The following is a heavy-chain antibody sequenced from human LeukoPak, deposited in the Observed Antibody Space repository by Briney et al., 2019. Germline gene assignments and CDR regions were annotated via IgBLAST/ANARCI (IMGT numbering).Heavy chain of an antibody. CDR1: GGSISSSSYY. V-gene: IGHV4-39*07. CDR2: IYYSGST. J-gene: IGHJ4*02. Sequence: SETLSLTRTVSGGSISSSSYYWGWIRQPPGKGLEWIGSIYYSGSTYYNPSLKSRVTISVDTSKNQFSLKLSSVTAADTAVYYCARDPRSGPVLTFGYWGQGTLVTVSS. CDR3: ARDPRSGPVLTFGY. D-gene: IGHD1-14*01.